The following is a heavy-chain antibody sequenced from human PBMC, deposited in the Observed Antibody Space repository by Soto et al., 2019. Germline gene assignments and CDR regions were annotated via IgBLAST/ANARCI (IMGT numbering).Heavy chain of an antibody. CDR3: ARLINWNYEVFGY. CDR2: IYPGDSDT. Sequence: GESLKISCQGSGYRFTSYWIGWVRQMPGKGLEWMGIIYPGDSDTRYSPSFQGQVTISADKSISTAYLQWSSLKASDTAMYYCARLINWNYEVFGYWGQGTLVTVSS. V-gene: IGHV5-51*01. J-gene: IGHJ4*02. D-gene: IGHD1-7*01. CDR1: GYRFTSYW.